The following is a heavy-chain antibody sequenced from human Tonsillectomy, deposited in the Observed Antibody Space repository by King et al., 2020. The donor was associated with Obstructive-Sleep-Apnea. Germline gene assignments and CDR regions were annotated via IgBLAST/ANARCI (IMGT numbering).Heavy chain of an antibody. V-gene: IGHV1-18*01. CDR1: DYTFTSYT. J-gene: IGHJ4*02. Sequence: QLVQSGAEVKKPGASVKVSCKASDYTFTSYTITWVRQAPGRGLEWIGWISPYNGNTNYPQKFQGRVTLTTDTSTSTAYMELRTLTSDDTAVYYCARAAPSGLTLVRGRKYFDYWGQGTLVTVSS. CDR2: ISPYNGNT. CDR3: ARAAPSGLTLVRGRKYFDY. D-gene: IGHD3-10*01.